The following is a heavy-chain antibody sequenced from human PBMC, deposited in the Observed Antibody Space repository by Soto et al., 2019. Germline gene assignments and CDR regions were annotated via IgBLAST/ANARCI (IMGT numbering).Heavy chain of an antibody. CDR3: ASGFPLWFDP. CDR2: MNPNSGNT. Sequence: ASVKVSWKPSGYTFTKNVINWVRQAPGQGLEWIGWMNPNSGNTGYAQKFKGRVTMTRSTSLGTAYIELSSLTSDDTAVYYCASGFPLWFDPWAQGTLVTVSS. J-gene: IGHJ5*02. V-gene: IGHV1-8*01. CDR1: GYTFTKNV.